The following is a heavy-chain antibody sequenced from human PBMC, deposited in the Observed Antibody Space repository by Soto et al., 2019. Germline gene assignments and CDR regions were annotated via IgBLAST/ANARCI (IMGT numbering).Heavy chain of an antibody. CDR3: AHAYGGRSLY. V-gene: IGHV2-5*02. Sequence: QITLKESGPTLVKPTQTLTLTCTFSGFSLTTDRVGVGWIRQPPGEALEWLAVIYWDDSKTYRPSLESRLTITKDTSKNQLALTMPNMYSLDTATYYCAHAYGGRSLYWGQGTLVTVSS. J-gene: IGHJ4*02. CDR2: IYWDDSK. CDR1: GFSLTTDRVG. D-gene: IGHD1-26*01.